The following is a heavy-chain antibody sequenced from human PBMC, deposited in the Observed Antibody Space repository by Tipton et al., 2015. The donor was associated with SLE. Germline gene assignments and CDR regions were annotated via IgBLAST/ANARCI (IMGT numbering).Heavy chain of an antibody. CDR2: IKQDGSEK. D-gene: IGHD5-18*01. V-gene: IGHV3-7*01. Sequence: GSLRLSCAASGFSFSNYWMSWVRQASGKGLEWVANIKQDGSEKYYVDSVKGRFTISRDNAKKSLYLQMNSLRADDTAVYYCARAGDTAFDYWGQGTLVTVSS. CDR1: GFSFSNYW. J-gene: IGHJ4*02. CDR3: ARAGDTAFDY.